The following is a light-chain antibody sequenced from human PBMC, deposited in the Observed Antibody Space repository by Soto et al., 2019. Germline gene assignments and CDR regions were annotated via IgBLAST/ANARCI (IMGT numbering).Light chain of an antibody. J-gene: IGLJ3*02. Sequence: QSVLTQSPSTSGTPGQRVTISCSGNTANIGKNYVYWYQQFPGTAPKLLIYNDNQRPSWVPDRFSVSKSDTSASLAISGLRSEDEAVYYCAAWDDRMSGRVFGGGTQLTVL. CDR3: AAWDDRMSGRV. V-gene: IGLV1-47*02. CDR2: NDN. CDR1: TANIGKNY.